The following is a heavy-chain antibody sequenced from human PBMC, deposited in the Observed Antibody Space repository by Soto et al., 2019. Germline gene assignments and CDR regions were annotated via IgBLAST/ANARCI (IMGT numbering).Heavy chain of an antibody. CDR2: SSNSGTFS. CDR1: GFTFSYYY. V-gene: IGHV3-11*03. J-gene: IGHJ4*02. D-gene: IGHD3-10*01. Sequence: GGSLRLSCEGSGFTFSYYYISWIRQSPGKGLEWIPYSSNSGTFSRYADSVKGRLTISRDNSKNTLYLQMNNLRAEDTAVYHCARRPEGRYFDYWGQGTLVTVSS. CDR3: ARRPEGRYFDY.